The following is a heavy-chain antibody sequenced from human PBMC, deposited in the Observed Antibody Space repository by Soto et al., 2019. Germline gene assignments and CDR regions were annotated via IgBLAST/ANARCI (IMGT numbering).Heavy chain of an antibody. J-gene: IGHJ5*02. CDR1: GFTFSSYW. Sequence: PGGSLRLSCAASGFTFSSYWMSWVRQAPGKGLEWVANIKQDGSEKYYVDSVKGRFTISRDNAKNSLYLQMNSLRAEDTAVYYCARAHLILEYAIPVNWFDPWGRGTLVTVS. D-gene: IGHD2-8*01. CDR2: IKQDGSEK. CDR3: ARAHLILEYAIPVNWFDP. V-gene: IGHV3-7*01.